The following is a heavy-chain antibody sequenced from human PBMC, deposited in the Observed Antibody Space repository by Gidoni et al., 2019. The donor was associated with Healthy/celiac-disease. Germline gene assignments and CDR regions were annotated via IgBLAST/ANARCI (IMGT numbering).Heavy chain of an antibody. CDR2: IIPILGTA. V-gene: IGHV1-69*01. Sequence: QVQLVQSGAEVKKPGSSVKVSYKASGGTFSSYAISWVRQAPGQGLEWMGGIIPILGTANYAQKFQGRVTITADESTSTAYMELSSLRSEDTAVYYCARDSAVADPYYYYGMDVWGQGTTVTVSS. D-gene: IGHD6-19*01. CDR3: ARDSAVADPYYYYGMDV. CDR1: GGTFSSYA. J-gene: IGHJ6*02.